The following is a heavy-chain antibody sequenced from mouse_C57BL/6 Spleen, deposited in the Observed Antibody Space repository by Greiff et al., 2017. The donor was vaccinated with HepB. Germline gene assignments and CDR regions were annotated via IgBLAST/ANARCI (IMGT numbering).Heavy chain of an antibody. Sequence: VQLQQSGPELVKPGASVKISCKASGYTFTDYYMNWVKQSHGKSLEWIGDINPNNGGTSYNQKFKGKATLTVDKSSSTAYMELRSLTSEDSAVYYCALYYYGSSQLYYFDYWGQGTTLTVSS. CDR2: INPNNGGT. J-gene: IGHJ2*01. CDR3: ALYYYGSSQLYYFDY. CDR1: GYTFTDYY. D-gene: IGHD1-1*01. V-gene: IGHV1-26*01.